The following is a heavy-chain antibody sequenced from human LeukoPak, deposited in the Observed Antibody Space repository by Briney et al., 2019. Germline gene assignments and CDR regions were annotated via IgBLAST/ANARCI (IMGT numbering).Heavy chain of an antibody. CDR2: ISTRWTH. V-gene: IGHV4-61*02. CDR3: ASVPLWELSGAFDI. CDR1: GGSISSGSYY. Sequence: SQTLSLTCTVSGGSISSGSYYWSWIRQPAGKGLEWIGRISTRWTHNYNPSLNRRSTIPADQSNNQFSLKLSSGPAADTPVYSCASVPLWELSGAFDIWGQGTMVTVSS. D-gene: IGHD1-26*01. J-gene: IGHJ3*02.